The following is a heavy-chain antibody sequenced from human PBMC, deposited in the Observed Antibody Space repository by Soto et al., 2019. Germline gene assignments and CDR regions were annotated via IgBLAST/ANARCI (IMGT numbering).Heavy chain of an antibody. CDR3: ARPTYYYDSSGPPAY. CDR1: VFTFHDYA. CDR2: IAWNSESI. D-gene: IGHD3-22*01. J-gene: IGHJ4*02. V-gene: IGHV3-9*01. Sequence: SLRLSCSASVFTFHDYAMHWVRHFPVRGLEWVSGIAWNSESINYADSVKGRFTVSRDNAKNSLYLQMNSLRAEDTAVYYCARPTYYYDSSGPPAYWGQGTLVTVSS.